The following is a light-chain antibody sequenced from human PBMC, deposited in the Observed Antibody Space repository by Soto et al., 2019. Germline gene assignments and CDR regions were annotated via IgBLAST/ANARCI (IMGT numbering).Light chain of an antibody. CDR3: SSYTPSNTRQIV. CDR1: SSDVGGYNY. Sequence: QSVLTQPASVSGSPGQSITISCTGTSSDVGGYNYVSWYQHHPGKAPKLMIFDVSNRPSGVSNRFSGSKSGNTASLTISGLQPEDEADYYCSSYTPSNTRQIVFGTGTKVPVL. V-gene: IGLV2-14*03. J-gene: IGLJ1*01. CDR2: DVS.